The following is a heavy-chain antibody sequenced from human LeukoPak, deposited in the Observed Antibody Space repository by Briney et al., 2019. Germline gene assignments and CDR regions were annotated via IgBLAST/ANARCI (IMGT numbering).Heavy chain of an antibody. CDR1: GFTFRLFG. CDR2: IRFDGSNT. Sequence: GGSLRLSCVASGFTFRLFGMHWVRQAPGKGLEWVSFIRFDGSNTYHADSVKGRFTISRDNSKNTLYLQMNSLTSADTAVYYCARAGPYYYDNNWFDPWGQGTLVTVSS. V-gene: IGHV3-30*02. D-gene: IGHD3-22*01. CDR3: ARAGPYYYDNNWFDP. J-gene: IGHJ5*02.